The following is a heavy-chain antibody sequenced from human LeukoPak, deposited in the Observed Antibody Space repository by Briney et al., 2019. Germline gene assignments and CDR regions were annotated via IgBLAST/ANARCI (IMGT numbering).Heavy chain of an antibody. J-gene: IGHJ1*01. D-gene: IGHD3-3*01. CDR3: ARTPVTITIFGVVIIGTYLQH. CDR2: IYYTGST. Sequence: PSQTLSLTCTVAGGSISSSSYYWGWIRQPPVKGLEWIGIIYYTGSTYYNSSLKSRVSISVDTYKNLFYLKLSSVTAADTAVYYCARTPVTITIFGVVIIGTYLQHWGKGTLVTVSS. V-gene: IGHV4-39*07. CDR1: GGSISSSSYY.